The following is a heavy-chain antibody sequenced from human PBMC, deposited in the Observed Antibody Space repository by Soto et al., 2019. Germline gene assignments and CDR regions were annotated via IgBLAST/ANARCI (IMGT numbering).Heavy chain of an antibody. CDR2: IIPIFGTA. V-gene: IGHV1-69*13. CDR1: GGTFSSYA. Sequence: SVKVSCKASGGTFSSYAISWVRQAPGQGLEWMGGIIPIFGTANYAQKFQGRVTITADESTSTAYMELSSLRSEDTAVYYCARDRYYYGSEDYYYGMDVWGQGTTVTVSS. J-gene: IGHJ6*02. CDR3: ARDRYYYGSEDYYYGMDV. D-gene: IGHD3-10*01.